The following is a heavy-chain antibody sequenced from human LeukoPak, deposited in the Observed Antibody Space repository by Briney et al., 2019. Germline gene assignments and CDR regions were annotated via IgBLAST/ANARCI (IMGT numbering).Heavy chain of an antibody. CDR1: GYTLTELS. J-gene: IGHJ4*02. D-gene: IGHD3-10*01. V-gene: IGHV1-24*01. CDR3: ARAPITMVRGVIITPRTITAYYFDY. Sequence: ASVKVSCKVSGYTLTELSMHWVRQAPGKGLEWMGGFDPEDGETIYAQKFQGRVTMTEDTSTDTAYMELSSLRSEDTAVYYCARAPITMVRGVIITPRTITAYYFDYWGQGTLVTVSS. CDR2: FDPEDGET.